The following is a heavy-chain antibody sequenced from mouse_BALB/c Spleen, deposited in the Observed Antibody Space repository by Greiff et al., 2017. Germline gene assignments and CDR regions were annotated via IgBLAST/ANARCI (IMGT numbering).Heavy chain of an antibody. CDR3: ARATATVFDY. V-gene: IGHV7-3*02. CDR1: GFTFTDYY. J-gene: IGHJ2*01. CDR2: IRNKANGYTT. D-gene: IGHD1-1*01. Sequence: EVKLMESGGGLVQPGGSLRLSCATSGFTFTDYYMSWVRQPPGKALEWLGFIRNKANGYTTEYSASVKGRFTISRDNSQSILYLQMNTLRAEDSATYYCARATATVFDYWGQGTTLTVSS.